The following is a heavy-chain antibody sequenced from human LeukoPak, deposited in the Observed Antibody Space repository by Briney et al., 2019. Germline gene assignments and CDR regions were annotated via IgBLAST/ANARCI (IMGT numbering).Heavy chain of an antibody. CDR1: GYSFTTHW. V-gene: IGHV5-51*01. CDR3: ARGFDTGSSVNWFDP. CDR2: VYPGNSDS. J-gene: IGHJ5*02. Sequence: GESLKISCKGSGYSFTTHWTAWVRQRPGEGLEWMGIVYPGNSDSRYSPSFQGHVTMSADKSISTAYLQWHSLEASDTAIYFCARGFDTGSSVNWFDPWGQGTLVTVSS. D-gene: IGHD6-13*01.